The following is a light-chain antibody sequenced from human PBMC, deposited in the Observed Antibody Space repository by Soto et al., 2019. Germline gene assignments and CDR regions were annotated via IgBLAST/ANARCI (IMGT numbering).Light chain of an antibody. V-gene: IGKV3-15*01. CDR3: QQYYKWPLT. CDR1: QSVYSM. CDR2: DAS. J-gene: IGKJ4*01. Sequence: EIVMTQSPATLSVSPGERATLSCRASQSVYSMLAWYQQKPGQAPRLLIYDASTRATGIPASFSGSGSGTEFTLTISSLQSQDFAVYYCQQYYKWPLTFGGGTRWIS.